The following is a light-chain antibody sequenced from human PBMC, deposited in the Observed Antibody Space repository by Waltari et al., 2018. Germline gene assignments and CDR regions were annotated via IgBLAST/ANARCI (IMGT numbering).Light chain of an antibody. CDR3: QQPNSYPLT. CDR1: QGISSY. Sequence: IQLTQSPSSLSASVGDRVTITCRASQGISSYLAWYQQKPGKAPKLLIYAASTLHRRVPSMFSGSGPKTDFTLTISSLQPEDFATYYCQQPNSYPLTFGRETKLKIK. J-gene: IGKJ4*01. V-gene: IGKV1-9*01. CDR2: AAS.